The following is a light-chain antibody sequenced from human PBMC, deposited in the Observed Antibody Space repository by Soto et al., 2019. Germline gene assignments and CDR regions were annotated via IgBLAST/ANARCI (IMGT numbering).Light chain of an antibody. CDR2: DAS. Sequence: EIVLTQSPATLSLSPGERATLSCRASQSVSSYFAWYQQKPGQAPRIIIYDASNRATGIPARFSGSGSGTDFTLTISSLEPEDVAVYYCQQRSNWPITLGQGTRLEIK. CDR1: QSVSSY. CDR3: QQRSNWPIT. V-gene: IGKV3-11*01. J-gene: IGKJ5*01.